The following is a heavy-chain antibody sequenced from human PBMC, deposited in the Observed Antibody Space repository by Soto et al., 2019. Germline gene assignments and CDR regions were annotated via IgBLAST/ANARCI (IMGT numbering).Heavy chain of an antibody. D-gene: IGHD2-2*01. CDR1: GDSVSSNSPA. CDR3: AREVPPVGAFDI. CDR2: TYCSSKWYN. J-gene: IGHJ3*02. V-gene: IGHV6-1*01. Sequence: SQTLSLTCVISGDSVSSNSPACDWIRQSPSKGLEWLGRTYCSSKWYNDYAVSVKSRITINPDTSKNQFSLQLNSVTPEDTAVYYRAREVPPVGAFDIWGQGTMVTVSS.